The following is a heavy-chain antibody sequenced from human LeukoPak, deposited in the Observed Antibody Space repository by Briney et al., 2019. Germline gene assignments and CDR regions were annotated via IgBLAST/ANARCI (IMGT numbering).Heavy chain of an antibody. Sequence: PGGSLRLSCEASGFTFDQYAMHWVCQAPGKGLEWVSLTSGDGVATYYADSVKGRFTISRDKTKNSLYLQMNGLKTEDTAMYYCVKDFKHSSAYDAFDVWGQGTLVTVSS. D-gene: IGHD3-22*01. CDR2: TSGDGVAT. V-gene: IGHV3-43*02. CDR3: VKDFKHSSAYDAFDV. CDR1: GFTFDQYA. J-gene: IGHJ3*01.